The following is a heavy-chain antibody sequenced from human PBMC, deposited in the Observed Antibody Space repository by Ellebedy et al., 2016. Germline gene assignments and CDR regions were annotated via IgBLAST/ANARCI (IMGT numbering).Heavy chain of an antibody. V-gene: IGHV4-4*07. Sequence: SETLSLXXSVSGGFIDNNYWSWLRRPAGKGLEWLGRVFHTGRTKYNPSLKDRLSMSFDTSNNQFPLKLSSLSAADTAIYYCARDSPGSGFSYYFDSWGQGVLVTVSS. CDR2: VFHTGRT. D-gene: IGHD3-22*01. J-gene: IGHJ4*02. CDR1: GGFIDNNY. CDR3: ARDSPGSGFSYYFDS.